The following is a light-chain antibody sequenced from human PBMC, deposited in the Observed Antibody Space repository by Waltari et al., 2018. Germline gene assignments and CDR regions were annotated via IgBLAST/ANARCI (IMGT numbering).Light chain of an antibody. CDR2: ENT. CDR3: GTWDSSLSGAV. Sequence: QSVLTQPPSVSAAPGPRVTIPCSGGSSNIGHNYVSWYRQFPGTAPKLLIYENTERPSGIPGRFSGSKSGTSATLEITGLQAGDEADYYCGTWDSSLSGAVFGGGTHLTVL. J-gene: IGLJ7*01. CDR1: SSNIGHNY. V-gene: IGLV1-51*02.